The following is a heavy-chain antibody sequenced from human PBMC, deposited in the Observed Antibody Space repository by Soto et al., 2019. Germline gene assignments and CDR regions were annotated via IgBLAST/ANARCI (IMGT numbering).Heavy chain of an antibody. J-gene: IGHJ5*02. CDR2: INHSGST. CDR3: ARGQGYDFWSGYYRPHFNWFDP. Sequence: SETLSLTCAVYGGSFIGYYWSWIRQPPGKGLEWIGEINHSGSTNYNPSLKSRVTISVDTSKNQFSLKLSSVTAADTAVYYCARGQGYDFWSGYYRPHFNWFDPWGQGTLVTVSS. V-gene: IGHV4-34*01. D-gene: IGHD3-3*01. CDR1: GGSFIGYY.